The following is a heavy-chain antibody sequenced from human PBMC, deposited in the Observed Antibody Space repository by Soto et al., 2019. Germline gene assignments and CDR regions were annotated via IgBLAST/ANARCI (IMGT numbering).Heavy chain of an antibody. CDR2: IRAYNGNT. J-gene: IGHJ4*02. CDR1: GYTFTSYG. D-gene: IGHD2-2*01. V-gene: IGHV1-18*01. CDR3: AREGHPSLN. Sequence: GASVKVSCKASGYTFTSYGISWVRQAPGQGLEWMGWIRAYNGNTNYPQKLRGRVTMTTDTSTSTVYLELRSLRSDDTAVYYCAREGHPSLNWSQGTLVTVSS.